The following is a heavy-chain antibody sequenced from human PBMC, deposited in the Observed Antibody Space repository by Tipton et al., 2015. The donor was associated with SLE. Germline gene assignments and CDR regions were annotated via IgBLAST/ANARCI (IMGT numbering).Heavy chain of an antibody. V-gene: IGHV4-61*08. CDR2: IYYSGST. J-gene: IGHJ4*02. CDR1: GGSISSGGYY. CDR3: ARNRGYCGGDCYSSFDY. D-gene: IGHD2-21*01. Sequence: TLSLTCTVSGGSISSGGYYWSWIRQPPGKGLEWIGYIYYSGSTNYNPSLKSRVTISVDTSKNQFSLKLSSVTAADTAVYYCARNRGYCGGDCYSSFDYWGQGTLVTVSS.